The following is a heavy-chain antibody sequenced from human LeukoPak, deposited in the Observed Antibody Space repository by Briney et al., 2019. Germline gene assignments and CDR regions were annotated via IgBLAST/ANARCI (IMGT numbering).Heavy chain of an antibody. V-gene: IGHV1-46*01. CDR1: GYTFTSYG. Sequence: ASVKVSCKASGYTFTSYGISWVRQAPGQGLEWMGIINPSGGSTSYAQKFQGRVTMTRDTSTSTVYMELSSLRSEDTAVYYCAREGIVVTASDYWGQGTLVTVSS. CDR3: AREGIVVTASDY. J-gene: IGHJ4*02. D-gene: IGHD3-22*01. CDR2: INPSGGST.